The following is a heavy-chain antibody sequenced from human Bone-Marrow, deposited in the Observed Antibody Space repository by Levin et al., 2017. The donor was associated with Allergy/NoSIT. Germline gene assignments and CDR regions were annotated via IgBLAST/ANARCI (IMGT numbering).Heavy chain of an antibody. V-gene: IGHV1-2*02. CDR1: GYTFTGYY. CDR3: ARAPSLEYSSGWYGMDV. Sequence: GESLKISCKASGYTFTGYYMHWVRQAPGQGLEWMGWINPNSGGTNYAQKFQGRVTMTRDTSISTAYMELSRLRSDDTAVYYCARAPSLEYSSGWYGMDVWGQGTTVTVSS. CDR2: INPNSGGT. J-gene: IGHJ6*02. D-gene: IGHD6-19*01.